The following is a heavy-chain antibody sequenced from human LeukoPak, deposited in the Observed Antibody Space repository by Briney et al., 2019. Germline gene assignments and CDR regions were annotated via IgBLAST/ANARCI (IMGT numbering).Heavy chain of an antibody. J-gene: IGHJ4*02. Sequence: GGSLRLSCAASGFTFSSYAMSWVRQAPGKGLEWVSAISGSGDSTYYADSVKGRFTISRDNSKNALYMQMNSLRAEDTAIYYCAKDSEHLVIGPFDYWGQGALVTVSS. CDR3: AKDSEHLVIGPFDY. CDR2: ISGSGDST. CDR1: GFTFSSYA. D-gene: IGHD6-13*01. V-gene: IGHV3-23*01.